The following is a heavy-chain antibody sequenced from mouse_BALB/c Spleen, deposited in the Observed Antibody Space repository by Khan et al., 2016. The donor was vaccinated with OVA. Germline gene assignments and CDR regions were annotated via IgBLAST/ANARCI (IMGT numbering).Heavy chain of an antibody. D-gene: IGHD2-2*01. V-gene: IGHV1S81*02. CDR2: INPSSGGT. Sequence: QVQLKESGAELVKPGASVRLSCKASGYTFTSYYLYWVKQRPGQGLEWIGDINPSSGGTNFNEKFKSKATLTVDKSSSTAYIQLHSLTSEDSAVYYCKRSGYGSFAYWGQGTMVTV. J-gene: IGHJ3*01. CDR1: GYTFTSYY. CDR3: KRSGYGSFAY.